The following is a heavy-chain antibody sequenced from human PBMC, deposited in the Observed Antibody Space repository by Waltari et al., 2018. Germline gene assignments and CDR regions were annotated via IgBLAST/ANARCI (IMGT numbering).Heavy chain of an antibody. Sequence: EVQLVESGGGLVKPGGSLRLSCAASGFTFSSYSMNWVRQAPGKGLEWVSSISSSSSYIYYADSVKGRFTISRDNAKNSLYLQMNSLRAEDTAVYYCARDKLVFGVVMRGMDVWGQGTTVTVSS. D-gene: IGHD3-3*01. CDR1: GFTFSSYS. J-gene: IGHJ6*02. CDR3: ARDKLVFGVVMRGMDV. CDR2: ISSSSSYI. V-gene: IGHV3-21*01.